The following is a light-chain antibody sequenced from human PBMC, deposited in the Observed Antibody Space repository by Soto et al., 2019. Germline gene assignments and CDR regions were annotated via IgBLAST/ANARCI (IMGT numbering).Light chain of an antibody. V-gene: IGKV3-20*01. J-gene: IGKJ4*01. CDR1: QYVSTTF. CDR2: GTS. CDR3: QQYGSSPLT. Sequence: IVLTQSPGTLSLAPGERATLSCRASQYVSTTFFAWYQQKPGQAPRLLIYGTSNRATGIPDRFSGSGSGTDFTLTISRPDPEDFAVYYCQQYGSSPLTFGGGTRMEIK.